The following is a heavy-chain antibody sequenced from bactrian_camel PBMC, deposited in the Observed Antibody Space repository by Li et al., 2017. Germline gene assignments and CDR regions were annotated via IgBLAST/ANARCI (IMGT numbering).Heavy chain of an antibody. CDR1: GYISATYC. CDR2: IDALRGGLT. CDR3: AADLGWCGSRPLQREFRN. D-gene: IGHD2*01. J-gene: IGHJ4*01. Sequence: HVQLVESGGGSVQAGGSLRLSCAASGYISATYCLGWFRRAPGKEREGVALIDALRGGLTHYADSVKGRFTISHVNANNTLHLQMNSLKPEGTAVYYCAADLGWCGSRPLQREFRNWGQGTQVTVS. V-gene: IGHV3S55*01.